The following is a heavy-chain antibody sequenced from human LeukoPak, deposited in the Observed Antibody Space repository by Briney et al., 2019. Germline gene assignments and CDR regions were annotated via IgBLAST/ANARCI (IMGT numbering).Heavy chain of an antibody. Sequence: IPSETLSLTCTVSGGSISSSSYYWAWIRQPPGKGLEWIGSIYYSGSTYYNPSLNSRVTISVDTSKNQFPLKLSSVTASDTAVYYCARHDTNYGSGSSGSGSSQVYYYYGLDVWGQGTTVTVSS. CDR2: IYYSGST. CDR1: GGSISSSSYY. CDR3: ARHDTNYGSGSSGSGSSQVYYYYGLDV. V-gene: IGHV4-39*01. J-gene: IGHJ6*02. D-gene: IGHD3-10*01.